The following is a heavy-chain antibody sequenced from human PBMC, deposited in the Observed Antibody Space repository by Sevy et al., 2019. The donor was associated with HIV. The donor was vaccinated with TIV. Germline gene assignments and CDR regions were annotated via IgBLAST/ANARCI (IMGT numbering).Heavy chain of an antibody. CDR2: IKSDGSDK. D-gene: IGHD3-16*01. CDR1: GFTFSAYW. J-gene: IGHJ4*02. V-gene: IGHV3-7*01. Sequence: GGSLRLSCAASGFTFSAYWMNWVRQAPGKGLEWVANIKSDGSDKHYVDSVEGRFTISRDNPKNSLYLQMNSLRVEDTAVYYCAQETVGRFDSWGQGTLVTVSS. CDR3: AQETVGRFDS.